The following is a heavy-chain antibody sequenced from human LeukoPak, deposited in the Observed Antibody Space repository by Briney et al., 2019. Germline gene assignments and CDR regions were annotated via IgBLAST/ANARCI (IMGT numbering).Heavy chain of an antibody. Sequence: GGSLRLSCAASGFTFSSYGMHWVRQAQGKGLEWVANIKKDGSEKYYVDSVKGRFTISRDNAKNSLYLQMNSLRAEDTAVYYCARDLGDSNYYDSSGYRGFDYWGQGTLVTVSS. CDR2: IKKDGSEK. V-gene: IGHV3-7*01. CDR1: GFTFSSYG. J-gene: IGHJ4*02. D-gene: IGHD3-22*01. CDR3: ARDLGDSNYYDSSGYRGFDY.